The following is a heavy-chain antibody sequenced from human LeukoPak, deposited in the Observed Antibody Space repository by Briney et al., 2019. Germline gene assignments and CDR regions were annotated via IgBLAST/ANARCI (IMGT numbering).Heavy chain of an antibody. CDR2: INPNSGGP. CDR3: ARDLRYGDPFDY. CDR1: GYTFTDYF. J-gene: IGHJ4*02. Sequence: ASVKVSCKASGYTFTDYFMHWVRQAPGQGLEWMGWINPNSGGPNYAQKFQGRVTMTRDMSISTAYMELSRLKSDDTAVYYCARDLRYGDPFDYWGQGTLVTVSS. D-gene: IGHD4-17*01. V-gene: IGHV1-2*02.